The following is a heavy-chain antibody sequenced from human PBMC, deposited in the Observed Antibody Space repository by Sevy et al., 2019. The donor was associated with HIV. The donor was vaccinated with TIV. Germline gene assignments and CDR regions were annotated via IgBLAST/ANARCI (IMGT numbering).Heavy chain of an antibody. Sequence: GGSLRLSCAASGFTFSNAWMSWVRQAPGKGLEWVGRIKSKTDGGTTDYAAPVKGRFTISRDDSENTLYLQMNSLKTEDTAVYYCTTRRGRVAFDIWGQGTMVTVSS. CDR1: GFTFSNAW. CDR2: IKSKTDGGTT. V-gene: IGHV3-15*01. CDR3: TTRRGRVAFDI. D-gene: IGHD3-16*01. J-gene: IGHJ3*02.